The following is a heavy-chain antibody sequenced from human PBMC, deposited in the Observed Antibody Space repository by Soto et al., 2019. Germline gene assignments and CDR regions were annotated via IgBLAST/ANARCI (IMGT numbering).Heavy chain of an antibody. D-gene: IGHD3-3*01. J-gene: IGHJ6*02. CDR2: IKSKTDGGTT. CDR3: TTDPPSYDPYYYSGMDV. Sequence: GGSLRLSCAASGFTFSNAWMSWVRQAPGKGLEWVGRIKSKTDGGTTDYAAPVKGRFTISRDDSKNTLYLQMNSLKTEDTAVYYCTTDPPSYDPYYYSGMDVWGQGTTVTVSS. CDR1: GFTFSNAW. V-gene: IGHV3-15*01.